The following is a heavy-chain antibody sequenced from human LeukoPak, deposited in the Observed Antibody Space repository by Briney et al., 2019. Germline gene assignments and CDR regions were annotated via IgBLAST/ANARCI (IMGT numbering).Heavy chain of an antibody. CDR3: AIVVIVDATPNYYYYYGMNV. J-gene: IGHJ6*01. V-gene: IGHV1-2*02. D-gene: IGHD2-15*01. CDR2: INPNSGGT. Sequence: VASVKVSCKASGYTFTGYYMHWVRQAPGQGLEWMGWINPNSGGTNSAQKFQGRVTMTRDTSISTAYMELSRLRSDDTAVYYCAIVVIVDATPNYYYYYGMNVSGQPTAVTVPS. CDR1: GYTFTGYY.